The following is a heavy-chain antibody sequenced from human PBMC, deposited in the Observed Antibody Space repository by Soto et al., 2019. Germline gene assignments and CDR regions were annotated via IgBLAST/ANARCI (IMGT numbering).Heavy chain of an antibody. CDR2: INAGNGNT. Sequence: QVQLVQSGAEEKKPGASVKDSCKASGYTFTSYAMHWVRQAPGQRLEWMGWINAGNGNTKYSQKFQGRVTITSHTSASTAYMERSSLRSEDTAVYYCARASGWYVSDYWGQGALVTVSS. J-gene: IGHJ4*02. V-gene: IGHV1-3*05. D-gene: IGHD6-19*01. CDR1: GYTFTSYA. CDR3: ARASGWYVSDY.